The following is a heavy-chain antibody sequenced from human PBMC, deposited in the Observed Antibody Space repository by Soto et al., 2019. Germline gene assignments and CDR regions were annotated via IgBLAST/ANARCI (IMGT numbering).Heavy chain of an antibody. CDR3: AREWGLLPYYVMNV. D-gene: IGHD7-27*01. CDR1: GDSVTSGSYY. J-gene: IGHJ6*02. Sequence: SETLSLTCIVSGDSVTSGSYYWTWLRQPPGKGLEWIGYISYTGRTKYNPSLQSRVTISVDTSKNDFSLNLSSVTAADTAVYFCAREWGLLPYYVMNVWGHGTEVTVYS. CDR2: ISYTGRT. V-gene: IGHV4-61*03.